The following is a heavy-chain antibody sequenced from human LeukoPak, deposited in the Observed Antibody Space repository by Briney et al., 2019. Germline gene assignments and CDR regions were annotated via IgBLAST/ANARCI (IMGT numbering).Heavy chain of an antibody. J-gene: IGHJ3*02. CDR1: GYTFTSYG. CDR3: ARWDYYDSRTFDI. V-gene: IGHV1-18*01. CDR2: ISIYDGKI. Sequence: ASVKVSCKASGYTFTSYGISWVRQAPGQGLEWMGWISIYDGKINYAQKFQGRVTMTTDTSTSTAYMELRSLRSDDTAVYYCARWDYYDSRTFDIWGQGTMVTVS. D-gene: IGHD3-22*01.